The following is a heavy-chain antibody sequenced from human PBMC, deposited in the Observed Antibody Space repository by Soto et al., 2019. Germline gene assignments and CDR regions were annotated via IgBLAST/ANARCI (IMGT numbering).Heavy chain of an antibody. J-gene: IGHJ5*02. V-gene: IGHV4-31*03. CDR3: ARDRHNNFFDP. CDR2: IYYSGST. CDR1: GASMSSGGYY. Sequence: SETLSRTCTVSGASMSSGGYYCTWIRQSPGKGLEWIGYIYYSGSTYYNPSLESRVAISLDTSRSQFSLTLHSVTAADTAIYYCARDRHNNFFDPWGQGTLVTVSS. D-gene: IGHD6-6*01.